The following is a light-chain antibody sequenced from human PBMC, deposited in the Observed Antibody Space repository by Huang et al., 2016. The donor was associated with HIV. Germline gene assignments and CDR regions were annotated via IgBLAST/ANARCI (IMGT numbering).Light chain of an antibody. J-gene: IGKJ2*01. V-gene: IGKV4-1*01. CDR2: WAS. Sequence: DIVMTQSPDSLAVSLGERATINCKSSQSVLYSSNNKNDLACYQQKPGQPPKLRIYWASARESGVPDRFSGSGSGTDFTLTISSLQAEEVAVYYCQQYYSTPHTFGQGTKLEIK. CDR3: QQYYSTPHT. CDR1: QSVLYSSNNKND.